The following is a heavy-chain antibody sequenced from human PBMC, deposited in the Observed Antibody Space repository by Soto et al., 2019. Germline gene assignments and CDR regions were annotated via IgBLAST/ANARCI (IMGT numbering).Heavy chain of an antibody. Sequence: EVQLLESGGGLVQPGGSLRLSCAASGLIFSDYHMDWVRQAPGKGLEWVGRIRRKANSYTTEYAASVKGRFTISRADSKNSLYLQMNSLKSEDTAVYYCAMLGGWSGGSSGMDVWGQGTTVTVSS. J-gene: IGHJ6*02. D-gene: IGHD6-19*01. CDR2: IRRKANSYTT. CDR1: GLIFSDYH. V-gene: IGHV3-72*01. CDR3: AMLGGWSGGSSGMDV.